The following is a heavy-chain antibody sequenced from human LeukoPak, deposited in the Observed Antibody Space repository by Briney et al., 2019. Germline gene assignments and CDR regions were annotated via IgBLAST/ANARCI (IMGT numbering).Heavy chain of an antibody. CDR3: ARERVGWFGELYPGHCYMDV. V-gene: IGHV3-74*01. Sequence: GGSLRLSCAASGFTFSSYWMHWVRQAPGKGLVWVSRINSDGSSTSYADSVKGRFTISRDNSKNTLYLQMNSLRAEDTAVYYCARERVGWFGELYPGHCYMDVWGKGTTVTISS. D-gene: IGHD3-10*01. J-gene: IGHJ6*03. CDR1: GFTFSSYW. CDR2: INSDGSST.